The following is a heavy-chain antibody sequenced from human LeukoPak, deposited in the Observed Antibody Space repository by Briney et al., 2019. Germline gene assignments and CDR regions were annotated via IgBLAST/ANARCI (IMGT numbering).Heavy chain of an antibody. CDR2: ISSSTTYI. Sequence: PGGSLRLSCAASGFTFSSYEMNWVLQAPGKGLEWVSSISSSTTYIYYADSVKGRFTISRDNAKNSLYLQMNSLRAEDTAVYYCAREPPRDDWGQGTLVTASS. CDR1: GFTFSSYE. J-gene: IGHJ4*02. V-gene: IGHV3-21*01. CDR3: AREPPRDD. D-gene: IGHD5-24*01.